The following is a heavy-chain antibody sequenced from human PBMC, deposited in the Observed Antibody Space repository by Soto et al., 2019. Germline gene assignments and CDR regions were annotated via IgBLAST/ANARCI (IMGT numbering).Heavy chain of an antibody. J-gene: IGHJ6*01. D-gene: IGHD2-2*02. Sequence: TLSVVCTFYAGSISIGGYYWSWIRQHRGKGAERTGYFYYSGSTYYNPSLKSRVTISVDTSKNQFSLKLSSVTAADTAVYYCARGVVVPAAIVGGGYYYYGMDVWGQGTTVTVSS. CDR2: FYYSGST. CDR1: AGSISIGGYY. CDR3: ARGVVVPAAIVGGGYYYYGMDV. V-gene: IGHV4-31*03.